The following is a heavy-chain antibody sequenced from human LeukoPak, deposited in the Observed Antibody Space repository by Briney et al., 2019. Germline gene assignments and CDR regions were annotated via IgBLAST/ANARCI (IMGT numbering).Heavy chain of an antibody. Sequence: GGSLRLSCAASGFTFSDYNMRWIRQAPGKGLEWVSSISRSGSTKYYADSVKGRFTISRDNAKNPLYLQMNSLRAEDTAVYYCASFVASAGYYTSYFDYWGQGTLVTVSS. CDR1: GFTFSDYN. V-gene: IGHV3-11*04. CDR2: ISRSGSTK. J-gene: IGHJ4*02. D-gene: IGHD3/OR15-3a*01. CDR3: ASFVASAGYYTSYFDY.